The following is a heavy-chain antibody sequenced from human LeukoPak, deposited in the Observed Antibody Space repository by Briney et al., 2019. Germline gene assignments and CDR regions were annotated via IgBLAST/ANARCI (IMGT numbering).Heavy chain of an antibody. CDR2: MYYSGST. D-gene: IGHD2-15*01. Sequence: SETLSLTCTVSGGSISNSSHYWGWIRQPPGKGLEWIGSMYYSGSTYYNPSLKSRATISVDTSKNQFSLKLSAVAAADTAVYYWARHGSMGRINPSYWGQGTLVTVSS. V-gene: IGHV4-39*01. CDR1: GGSISNSSHY. J-gene: IGHJ4*02. CDR3: ARHGSMGRINPSY.